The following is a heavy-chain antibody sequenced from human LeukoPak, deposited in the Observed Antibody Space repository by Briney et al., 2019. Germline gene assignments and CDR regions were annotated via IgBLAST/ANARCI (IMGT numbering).Heavy chain of an antibody. CDR2: INPNSGGT. J-gene: IGHJ4*02. CDR1: GYTFTGYY. D-gene: IGHD2-2*01. V-gene: IGHV1-2*06. Sequence: GASVKVSCKASGYTFTGYYMHWVRQAPGQGLEWLGRINPNSGGTNYAQKFQGRVTMTRDTSISTAYMELSRLRSDDTAVYYCAREYCSSISCFKYLDDWGQGTLVTVSS. CDR3: AREYCSSISCFKYLDD.